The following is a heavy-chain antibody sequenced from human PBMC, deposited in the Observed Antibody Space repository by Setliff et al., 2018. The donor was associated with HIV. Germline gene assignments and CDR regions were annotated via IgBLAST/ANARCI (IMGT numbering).Heavy chain of an antibody. Sequence: LSLTCAVYSGSFSGYHWNWIRQPPGKGLEWIGEINHSGRTNYNPSLKSRVTISVDTSKNQFSLKLRSVTAADTAMYYCARVSSAYWYSIFRNYYYHMDVWGKGPRSPS. CDR2: INHSGRT. CDR1: SGSFSGYH. V-gene: IGHV4-34*01. CDR3: ARVSSAYWYSIFRNYYYHMDV. D-gene: IGHD2-8*02. J-gene: IGHJ6*03.